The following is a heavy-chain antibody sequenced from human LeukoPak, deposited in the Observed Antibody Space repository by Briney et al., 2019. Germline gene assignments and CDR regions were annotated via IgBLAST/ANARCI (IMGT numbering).Heavy chain of an antibody. D-gene: IGHD3-22*01. CDR2: IYYSGST. J-gene: IGHJ4*02. Sequence: SETLSLTCTVSGGSISSGDYYWSWIRQPPGKGLEWIGYIYYSGSTYYNPSLKSRVTISVDTSKNQFSLKLSSVTGADTAVYYCARGARGYYYDSSGYYDYWGQGTLVTVSS. CDR1: GGSISSGDYY. CDR3: ARGARGYYYDSSGYYDY. V-gene: IGHV4-30-4*01.